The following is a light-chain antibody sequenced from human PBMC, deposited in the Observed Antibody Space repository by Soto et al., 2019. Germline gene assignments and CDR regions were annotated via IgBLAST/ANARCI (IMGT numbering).Light chain of an antibody. CDR1: SSNIGNYY. J-gene: IGLJ3*02. CDR2: EDN. CDR3: GTWDSGLRAGV. V-gene: IGLV1-51*01. Sequence: QSVLTQPPSVSATPGQRVTISCSGSSSNIGNYYVSWYQQLPRTAPKLLIYEDNKRPSGIPDRFSGSKSGTSATLGITELQTGDEADYYCGTWDSGLRAGVFGGGTKVTVL.